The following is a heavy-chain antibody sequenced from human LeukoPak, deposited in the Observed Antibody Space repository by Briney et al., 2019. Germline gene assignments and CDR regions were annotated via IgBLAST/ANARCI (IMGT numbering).Heavy chain of an antibody. CDR2: LFSGGDT. J-gene: IGHJ4*01. CDR1: GFSFSRYY. CDR3: ARQRYDSGFDY. V-gene: IGHV3-66*04. D-gene: IGHD3-16*01. Sequence: GGSLRLSCAVSGFSFSRYYMSWVRQAPGKGLEWVSVLFSGGDTYYADSVKDRFSISRDSSRETLFLQMNSLRADDTAVYYCARQRYDSGFDYWGHGTMVTVSS.